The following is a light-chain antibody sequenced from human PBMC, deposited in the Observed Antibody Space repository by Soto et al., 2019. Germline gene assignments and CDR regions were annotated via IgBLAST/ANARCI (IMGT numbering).Light chain of an antibody. CDR1: SSDVGAYNY. J-gene: IGLJ1*01. Sequence: QSVLTQPASVSGSPGQSITISCAGTSSDVGAYNYVSWYQHHPGKAPKLMIYDVNNRPSGDSNRFSGSKSGNTASLTISGLQAEDEADYYCSSLTSGATYVFGRGTKLTVL. V-gene: IGLV2-14*03. CDR3: SSLTSGATYV. CDR2: DVN.